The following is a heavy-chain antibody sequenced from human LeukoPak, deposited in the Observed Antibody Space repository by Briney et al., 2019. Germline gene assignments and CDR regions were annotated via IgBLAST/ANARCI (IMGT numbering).Heavy chain of an antibody. CDR3: ARGRCVGSTNCYYFDS. V-gene: IGHV4-59*01. D-gene: IGHD2-2*01. Sequence: SETLSLTCTVSGGPISNYYWSWIRQPPGKGLEWIGYIYYTGTAKTNPSLKSRVTTSIETSKNQFSLKLSSVTAADTAVYYCARGRCVGSTNCYYFDSWGQGTLVTVSS. J-gene: IGHJ4*02. CDR1: GGPISNYY. CDR2: IYYTGTA.